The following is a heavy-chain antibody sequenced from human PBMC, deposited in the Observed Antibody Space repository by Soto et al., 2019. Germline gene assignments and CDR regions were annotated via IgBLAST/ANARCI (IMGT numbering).Heavy chain of an antibody. CDR2: ISYDGSNK. CDR1: GFTFSSYA. V-gene: IGHV3-30-3*01. CDR3: ARGYYYDSSGYHCYFDL. D-gene: IGHD3-22*01. J-gene: IGHJ2*01. Sequence: QVQLVESGGGVVQPGRSLRLSCAASGFTFSSYAMHWVRQAPGKGLEWVAVISYDGSNKYYADSVKGRFTISRDNSKNTLYLQMNSLRAEDTAVYYCARGYYYDSSGYHCYFDLWGRGTLVTVSS.